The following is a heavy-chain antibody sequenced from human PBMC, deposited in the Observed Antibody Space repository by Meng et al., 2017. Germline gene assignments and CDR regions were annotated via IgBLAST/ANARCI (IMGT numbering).Heavy chain of an antibody. D-gene: IGHD2-21*02. CDR2: ISSSSSYI. V-gene: IGHV3-21*01. CDR1: GFNFSSYS. CDR3: ARDRWGHWYSDL. J-gene: IGHJ2*01. Sequence: VQLVESGGGLVKPGGALRLSCAASGFNFSSYSMNWVRQAPGKGLEWVSSISSSSSYIYYADSVKGRFTISRDNAKNSLYLQMNSLRAEDTAVYYCARDRWGHWYSDLWGRGTLVTVSS.